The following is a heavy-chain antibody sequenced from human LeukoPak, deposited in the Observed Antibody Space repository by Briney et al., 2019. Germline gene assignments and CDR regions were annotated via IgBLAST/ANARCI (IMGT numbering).Heavy chain of an antibody. D-gene: IGHD3-22*01. CDR2: ISSSSSTI. J-gene: IGHJ6*03. Sequence: GGSLRLSCAASGFTFSSYSMNWVRQAPGKGLEWVSYISSSSSTIYYADSVKGRFTISRDNAKNSLYLQMNSLRAEDTAVYYCARVAVTMIVVVPHYYYMDVWGKGTTVTVSS. V-gene: IGHV3-48*04. CDR3: ARVAVTMIVVVPHYYYMDV. CDR1: GFTFSSYS.